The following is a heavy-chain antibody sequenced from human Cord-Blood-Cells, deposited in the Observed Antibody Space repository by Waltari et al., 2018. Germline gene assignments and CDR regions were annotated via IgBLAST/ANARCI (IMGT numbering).Heavy chain of an antibody. D-gene: IGHD7-27*01. J-gene: IGHJ4*02. CDR1: GGTFSSDA. CDR3: ARELDTGLFGY. V-gene: IGHV1-69*01. CDR2: VSPIFGTA. Sequence: QVQLVQSGAEVKKPGSSVKVSCKASGGTFSSDAISWVRQAPGQGLEWMGGVSPIFGTANSAQEFQGRGTITADESTGTAYMELSSLRSEDAAVYYCARELDTGLFGYWGQGTLVTVSS.